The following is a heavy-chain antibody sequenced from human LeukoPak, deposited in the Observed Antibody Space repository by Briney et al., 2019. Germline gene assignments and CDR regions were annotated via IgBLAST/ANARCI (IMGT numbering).Heavy chain of an antibody. J-gene: IGHJ4*02. CDR3: ARDIVVVVATDYYFDY. D-gene: IGHD2-15*01. Sequence: PGGSLRLSCAASGFTFSSYSMNWVRQAPGKGLEWVSSISSSSSYIYYADSVKGRFTISRDNAKNSLYLQMNSLRAEDTAVYYCARDIVVVVATDYYFDYWGQGTLVTVSS. CDR1: GFTFSSYS. V-gene: IGHV3-21*01. CDR2: ISSSSSYI.